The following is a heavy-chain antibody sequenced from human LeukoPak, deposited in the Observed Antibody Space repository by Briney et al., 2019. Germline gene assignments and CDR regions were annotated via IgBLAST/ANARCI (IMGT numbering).Heavy chain of an antibody. CDR1: GYGFTGYY. CDR3: AREYYDSSAYNQEAIDY. V-gene: IGHV1-2*02. J-gene: IGHJ4*02. D-gene: IGHD3-22*01. CDR2: ISPNSGDT. Sequence: ASVKVSCKASGYGFTGYYLHWVRPAPRQGLEGMGWISPNSGDTDYARNFQGRVTMTRDTSISTAYMELSRLRSDDTAVYYCAREYYDSSAYNQEAIDYWGQGTLVTVSS.